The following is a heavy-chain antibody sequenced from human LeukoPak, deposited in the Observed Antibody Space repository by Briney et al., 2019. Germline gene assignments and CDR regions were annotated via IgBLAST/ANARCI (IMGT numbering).Heavy chain of an antibody. CDR2: IYYSGST. CDR1: GGSISSGGYY. D-gene: IGHD3-22*01. J-gene: IGHJ3*02. CDR3: ARGQGYYDSSGYSRRRPDAFDI. V-gene: IGHV4-31*03. Sequence: PSETLSLTCTVSGGSISSGGYYWSWIRQHPGKGLEWIGYIYYSGSTYYNPSLKSRVTISVDTSKNQFSLKLSSVTAADTAVYYCARGQGYYDSSGYSRRRPDAFDIWGQGTMVTVSS.